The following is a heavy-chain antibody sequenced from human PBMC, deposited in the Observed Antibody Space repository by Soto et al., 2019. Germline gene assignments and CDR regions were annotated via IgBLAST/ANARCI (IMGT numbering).Heavy chain of an antibody. CDR3: ARGLNCSSTSCYLLGNNWFAP. CDR1: GGSISSYY. D-gene: IGHD2-2*01. CDR2: IYYSGST. J-gene: IGHJ5*02. V-gene: IGHV4-59*01. Sequence: SETLSLTCTVSGGSISSYYWSWIRQPPGKGLEWIGYIYYSGSTNYNPSLKSRVTISVDTSKSQFSLKLSSVTAADTAVYYCARGLNCSSTSCYLLGNNWFAPGGRGTPVTVSS.